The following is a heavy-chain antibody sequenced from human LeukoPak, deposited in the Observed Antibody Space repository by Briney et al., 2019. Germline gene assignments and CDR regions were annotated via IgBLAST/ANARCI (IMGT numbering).Heavy chain of an antibody. Sequence: GGSLRLSCAASGFTFSSYWMSWVRQAPGKGLEWVANIKQDGSEKYYVDSVKGRFTISRDNAKNSLYLQMNSLRAEDTAVYYCARSIAAAGTNYFDYWGQGTLVTVSS. CDR2: IKQDGSEK. J-gene: IGHJ4*02. V-gene: IGHV3-7*01. CDR1: GFTFSSYW. CDR3: ARSIAAAGTNYFDY. D-gene: IGHD6-13*01.